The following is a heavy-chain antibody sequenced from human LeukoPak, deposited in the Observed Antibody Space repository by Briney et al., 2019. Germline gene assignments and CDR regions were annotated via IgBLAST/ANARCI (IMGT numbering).Heavy chain of an antibody. J-gene: IGHJ4*02. CDR3: AREDSSSTFDY. CDR1: GFTFSSYW. Sequence: GGSPRLSCAASGFTFSSYWMSWVRQAPGKGLEWVANIKQDGSEKYYVDSVKGRFTISRDNAKNSLYLQMNSLRAEDTAVYYCAREDSSSTFDYWGQGTLVTVSS. V-gene: IGHV3-7*01. CDR2: IKQDGSEK. D-gene: IGHD6-6*01.